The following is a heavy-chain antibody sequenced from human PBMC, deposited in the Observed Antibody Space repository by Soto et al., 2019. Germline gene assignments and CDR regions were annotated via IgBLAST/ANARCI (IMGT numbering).Heavy chain of an antibody. CDR2: IYYSGST. D-gene: IGHD2-2*02. CDR1: GGSISSYY. J-gene: IGHJ6*02. V-gene: IGHV4-59*01. Sequence: SETLSLTCTVSGGSISSYYWSWIRQPPGKGLEWIGYIYYSGSTNYNPSLKSRVTISVDTSKNQFSLKLSSVTAADTAVYYCARDSFQGYCSSTSCSTYYGMDVWGQGTTVTVSS. CDR3: ARDSFQGYCSSTSCSTYYGMDV.